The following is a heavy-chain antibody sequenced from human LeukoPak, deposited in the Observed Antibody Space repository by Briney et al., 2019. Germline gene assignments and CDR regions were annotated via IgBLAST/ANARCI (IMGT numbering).Heavy chain of an antibody. J-gene: IGHJ6*02. CDR3: ARNKRPAYYYYGVDV. CDR1: GSSIGTSHW. CDR2: IYYSGST. V-gene: IGHV4-28*01. Sequence: SDTLSLTCTVSGSSIGTSHWWGWFRQPPGKGLEWIANIYYSGSTSYNPSLESRVTMSVDMSNNQISLQLSSVTAADTAVYYCARNKRPAYYYYGVDVWGQGTTVTVSS.